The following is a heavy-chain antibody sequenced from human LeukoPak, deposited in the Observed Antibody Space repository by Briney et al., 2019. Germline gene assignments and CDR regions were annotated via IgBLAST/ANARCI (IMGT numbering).Heavy chain of an antibody. CDR3: AKDDSGYDSGITDY. CDR1: GFTFSSYS. V-gene: IGHV3-33*06. Sequence: GGSLRLSCAASGFTFSSYSMHWVRQAPGKGLEWVAVIWYDGSNKYYADSVKGRFTISRDNSKNTLYLQMNSLRAEDTAVYYCAKDDSGYDSGITDYWGQGTLVTVSS. CDR2: IWYDGSNK. J-gene: IGHJ4*02. D-gene: IGHD5-12*01.